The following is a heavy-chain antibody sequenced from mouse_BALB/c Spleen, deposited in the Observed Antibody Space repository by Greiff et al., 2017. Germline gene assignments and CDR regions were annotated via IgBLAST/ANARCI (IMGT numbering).Heavy chain of an antibody. CDR2: IDPETGGT. J-gene: IGHJ3*01. Sequence: QVHVKQSGAELVRPGASVTLSCKASGYTFTDYEMHWVKQTPVHGLEWIGAIDPETGGTAYNQKFKGKATLTADKSSSTAYMELRSLTSEDSAVYYCTRDGNSWFAYWGQGTLVTVSA. V-gene: IGHV1-15*01. D-gene: IGHD2-1*01. CDR3: TRDGNSWFAY. CDR1: GYTFTDYE.